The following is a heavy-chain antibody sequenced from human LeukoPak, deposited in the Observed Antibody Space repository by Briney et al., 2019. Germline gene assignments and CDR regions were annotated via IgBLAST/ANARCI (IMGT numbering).Heavy chain of an antibody. J-gene: IGHJ4*02. Sequence: PGGSLRLSCAASGFTVGSNYMSWVRQAPGKGLEWVTVIYSGGSTYYADSVKGRFTISRDNSKNTLYLQMNSLRAEDTAVYYCARATRAVPFDYWGQGTLVTVSS. CDR2: IYSGGST. D-gene: IGHD5-12*01. CDR1: GFTVGSNY. CDR3: ARATRAVPFDY. V-gene: IGHV3-66*02.